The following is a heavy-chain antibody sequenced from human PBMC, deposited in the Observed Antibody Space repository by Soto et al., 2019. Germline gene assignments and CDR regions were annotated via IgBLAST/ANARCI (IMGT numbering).Heavy chain of an antibody. V-gene: IGHV1-18*01. CDR2: IAAYNGKT. Sequence: QVQLMQSGAEVKRPGASVKVSCKASGYTFTTYSITWVRQAPGQGLEWVGWIAAYNGKTNYAQKFQGRVTMTIETSTSTANMELRGLTSDDTDIYYCARIPADNDFAMDVWGHGTTVTVSS. CDR1: GYTFTTYS. J-gene: IGHJ6*02. D-gene: IGHD6-25*01. CDR3: ARIPADNDFAMDV.